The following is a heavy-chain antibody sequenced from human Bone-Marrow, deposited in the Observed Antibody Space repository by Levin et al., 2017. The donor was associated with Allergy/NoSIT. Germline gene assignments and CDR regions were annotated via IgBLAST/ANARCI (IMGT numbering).Heavy chain of an antibody. D-gene: IGHD6-6*01. J-gene: IGHJ6*02. Sequence: SQTLSLTCSVSGGSLSSSYWSWIRQPSGKGLEWIGKVHYRGSTKYTPSLKSRVTISVDTSKNQFSLNLTSVTAADTAVYYCVRGGSSPFVIDNYIGMDVWGQGTTVTVS. V-gene: IGHV4-59*12. CDR3: VRGGSSPFVIDNYIGMDV. CDR2: VHYRGST. CDR1: GGSLSSSY.